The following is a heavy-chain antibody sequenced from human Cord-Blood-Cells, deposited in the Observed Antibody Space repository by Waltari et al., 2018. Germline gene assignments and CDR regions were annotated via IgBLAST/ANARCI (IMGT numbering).Heavy chain of an antibody. V-gene: IGHV4-34*01. CDR3: ARGGVTAMAYYWYFDL. Sequence: QVQLQQWGAGLLKPSETLSLTCAVSGGSFSGYYWSWIRQPPGKGLVWIGEINHSGSTNYTPSLKSRVTISVDTSKNQFSLKLSSVTAADTAVYYCARGGVTAMAYYWYFDLWGRGTLVTVSS. D-gene: IGHD5-18*01. CDR2: INHSGST. J-gene: IGHJ2*01. CDR1: GGSFSGYY.